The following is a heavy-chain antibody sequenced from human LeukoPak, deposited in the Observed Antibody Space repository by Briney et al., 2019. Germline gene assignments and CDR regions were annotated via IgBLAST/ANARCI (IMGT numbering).Heavy chain of an antibody. CDR3: ARGDGYNEWGDY. D-gene: IGHD5-24*01. CDR1: GGSFSGYY. V-gene: IGHV4-34*01. J-gene: IGHJ4*02. CDR2: INHSGST. Sequence: PSETLSLTCAVYGGSFSGYYWSWIRQPPGKGLEWIGEINHSGSTNYNPSLKSRVTISVDTSKNQFSLKLSSVTAADTAVYYCARGDGYNEWGDYWGQGTLVTVSS.